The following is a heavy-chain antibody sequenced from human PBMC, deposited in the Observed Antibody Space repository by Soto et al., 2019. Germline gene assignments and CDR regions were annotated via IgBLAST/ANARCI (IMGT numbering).Heavy chain of an antibody. J-gene: IGHJ4*02. CDR1: GYDFARQW. D-gene: IGHD2-21*02. CDR2: IYPGDSDT. CDR3: ATPGPLFGGNSLAPYDY. V-gene: IGHV5-51*01. Sequence: PGESLKISCKASGYDFARQWIGWVRQMPGKGLEWMGIIYPGDSDTRYSPSFQGQVTISADKSISTAYVQWTSLKASDTAMYYCATPGPLFGGNSLAPYDYWGQGTLVTVSS.